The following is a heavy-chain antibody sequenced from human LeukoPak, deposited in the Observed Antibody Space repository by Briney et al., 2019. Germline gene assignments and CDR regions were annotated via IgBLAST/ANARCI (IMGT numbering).Heavy chain of an antibody. D-gene: IGHD3-22*01. J-gene: IGHJ3*02. CDR3: ASLKTYYYDSSGYPDAFDI. CDR2: IHYSGST. V-gene: IGHV4-39*01. Sequence: PSETLSLTCTVSGGSISSSSYYWGWIRQPPGKGLEWIGSIHYSGSTYYNPSLKSRVTISVDTSKNQFSLKLSSVTAADTAVYYCASLKTYYYDSSGYPDAFDIWGQGTMVTVSS. CDR1: GGSISSSSYY.